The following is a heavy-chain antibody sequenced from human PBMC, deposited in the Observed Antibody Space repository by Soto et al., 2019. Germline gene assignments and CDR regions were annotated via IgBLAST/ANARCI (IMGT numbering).Heavy chain of an antibody. Sequence: GGSLRLSCAASGFTFDDYTMHWVRQAPGKGLEWVSLISWDVGSTYYADSVKGRFTISRDNSKNSLYLQMNSLRTEDTALYYCAKDIVSYGSGSLFDYWGQGTLVTVSS. CDR1: GFTFDDYT. CDR2: ISWDVGST. CDR3: AKDIVSYGSGSLFDY. D-gene: IGHD3-10*01. V-gene: IGHV3-43*01. J-gene: IGHJ4*02.